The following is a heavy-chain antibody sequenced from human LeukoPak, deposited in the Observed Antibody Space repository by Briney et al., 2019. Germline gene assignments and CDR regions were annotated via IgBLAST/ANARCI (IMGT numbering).Heavy chain of an antibody. D-gene: IGHD2-2*01. J-gene: IGHJ6*03. CDR2: IYYSGST. V-gene: IGHV4-59*01. Sequence: SETLSLTCTVSGGSISSYYWSWIRQPPGKGLEWIGYIYYSGSTNYNPSLKSRVTISVDTSKNQFSLKLSSVTAADTAVYYCARVSSSVPAATNYYYYMDVRGKGTTVTVSS. CDR3: ARVSSSVPAATNYYYYMDV. CDR1: GGSISSYY.